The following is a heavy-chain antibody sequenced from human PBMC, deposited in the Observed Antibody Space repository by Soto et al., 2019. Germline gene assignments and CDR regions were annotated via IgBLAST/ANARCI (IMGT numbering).Heavy chain of an antibody. V-gene: IGHV3-23*01. Sequence: EVQLLQSGGGLVLPGGSLRLSCEASGFTFGSYGMTWVRQGPGKGLEWVSLIGADGGTTYTAVAVKGRFTIARDNSRNSLYLQMDNLRVEDTAVYYCAKGYGWDYLDYWGQGALVTVSP. J-gene: IGHJ4*02. CDR3: AKGYGWDYLDY. CDR1: GFTFGSYG. D-gene: IGHD4-17*01. CDR2: IGADGGTT.